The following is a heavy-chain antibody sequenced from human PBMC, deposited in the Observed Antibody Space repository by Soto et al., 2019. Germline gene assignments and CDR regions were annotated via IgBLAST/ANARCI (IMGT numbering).Heavy chain of an antibody. J-gene: IGHJ6*02. CDR3: AKVGDYDYVWGSFVQRDYGMDV. CDR2: ISYDGSNK. D-gene: IGHD3-16*01. V-gene: IGHV3-30*18. Sequence: GGSLRLSCAASGFTFSSYGMHWVRQAPGKGLEWVAVISYDGSNKYYADSVKGRFTISRDNSKNTLYLQMNSLRAEDTAVYYCAKVGDYDYVWGSFVQRDYGMDVWGQGTTVTVSS. CDR1: GFTFSSYG.